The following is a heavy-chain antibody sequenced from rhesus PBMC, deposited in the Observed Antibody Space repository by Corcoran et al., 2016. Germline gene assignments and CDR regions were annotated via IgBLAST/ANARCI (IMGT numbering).Heavy chain of an antibody. CDR2: IYWDDDK. V-gene: IGHV2-1*01. CDR3: ARRRIVGTIYSHFDY. J-gene: IGHJ4*01. Sequence: QVTLKESGPALVNPTQTLTLTCTFSGFSLSTGGLGVGWIRQPPRKTLEWLAHIYWDDDKRYSTSLKSRLTISKDTSKNQVVLTLTNMDPMDTATYYCARRRIVGTIYSHFDYWGQGVLVTVSS. CDR1: GFSLSTGGLG. D-gene: IGHD1-44*01.